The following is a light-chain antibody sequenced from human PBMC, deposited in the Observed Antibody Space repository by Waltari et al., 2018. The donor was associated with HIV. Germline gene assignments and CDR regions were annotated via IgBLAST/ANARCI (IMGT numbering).Light chain of an antibody. CDR1: QGISSY. V-gene: IGKV1-9*01. CDR3: QQLNSFPLA. J-gene: IGKJ1*01. Sequence: IQLTQSPSFLSSSVGDRVTIACRASQGISSYLAWYQQKPGKAPKLLIYAASSLESGVPSRFSGSGSGTEFTLTISSLQPEDFGTYYCQQLNSFPLAFGQGTKVDVK. CDR2: AAS.